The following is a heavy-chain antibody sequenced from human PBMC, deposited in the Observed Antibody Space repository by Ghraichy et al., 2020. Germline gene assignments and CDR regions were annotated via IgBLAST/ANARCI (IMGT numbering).Heavy chain of an antibody. J-gene: IGHJ2*01. CDR2: IYYSGSP. Sequence: SETLSLTCTVSGGSISSYYWSWIRQPPGKGLEWIGYIYYSGSPNYNPSLKSRVTISVDTSKNQFSLKLSSVTAADTAVYYCARSPHRITIFGVVNQPRYFDLWGRGTLVTVSS. D-gene: IGHD3-3*01. CDR3: ARSPHRITIFGVVNQPRYFDL. V-gene: IGHV4-59*01. CDR1: GGSISSYY.